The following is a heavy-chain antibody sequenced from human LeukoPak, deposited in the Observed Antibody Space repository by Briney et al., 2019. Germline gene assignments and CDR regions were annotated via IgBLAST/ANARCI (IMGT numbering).Heavy chain of an antibody. CDR1: GFIFSSYA. V-gene: IGHV3-23*01. CDR3: ATPRSSYYYYGMDV. CDR2: ISGTGGSI. Sequence: GGSLRLSCAASGFIFSSYAMSWVRQAPGKGLEWVSAISGTGGSIFYADSVRGRFTISRDNSKSTPYLQMNSLRAGDMAAYYCATPRSSYYYYGMDVWGQGTTVTVSS. J-gene: IGHJ6*02.